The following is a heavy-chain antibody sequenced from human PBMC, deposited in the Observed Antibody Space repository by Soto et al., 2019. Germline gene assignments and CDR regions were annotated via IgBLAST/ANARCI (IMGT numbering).Heavy chain of an antibody. D-gene: IGHD3-3*01. CDR1: GGTFSSYA. Sequence: QVQLVQSGAEVKKPGSSVKVSCKASGGTFSSYAISWVRQAPGQGLEWMGGIIPIFGTDNYAQKFQGRVTITADESTSTAYMELSSLRSEDTAVYYCAKSPRSITIFGVVITTYGMDVWGQGTTVTVSS. J-gene: IGHJ6*02. CDR2: IIPIFGTD. CDR3: AKSPRSITIFGVVITTYGMDV. V-gene: IGHV1-69*01.